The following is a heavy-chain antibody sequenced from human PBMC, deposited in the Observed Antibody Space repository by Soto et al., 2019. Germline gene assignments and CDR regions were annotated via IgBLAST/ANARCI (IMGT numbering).Heavy chain of an antibody. D-gene: IGHD6-19*01. CDR1: GGSISSSNW. CDR2: IYHSGTTI. V-gene: IGHV4-4*02. J-gene: IGHJ4*02. Sequence: SETLSLTCAVSGGSISSSNWWTWVRQPPGKGLEWIGEIYHSGTTINYNPSLKSRVSMSIDKSKNQFSLKVRSVTAADTAIYYCARLAGTLYYFAYWGQGTLVTVSS. CDR3: ARLAGTLYYFAY.